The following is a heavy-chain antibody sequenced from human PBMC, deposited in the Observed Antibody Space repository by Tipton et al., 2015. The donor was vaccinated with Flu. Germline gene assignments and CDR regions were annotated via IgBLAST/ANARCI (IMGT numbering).Heavy chain of an antibody. D-gene: IGHD5-18*01. CDR3: VRTGYSYGWENAFFFEL. Sequence: PGLVKPSETLSLTCSVSGSYIGGPDHFWGWIRQPPGRGLEWIGTAFYSGSTYLNPSLQSRVRISVDTSRNQFSLRLRSVTAADTAVYYCVRTGYSYGWENAFFFELWGLGTLVSVSS. CDR1: GSYIGGPDHF. V-gene: IGHV4-39*01. J-gene: IGHJ4*02. CDR2: AFYSGST.